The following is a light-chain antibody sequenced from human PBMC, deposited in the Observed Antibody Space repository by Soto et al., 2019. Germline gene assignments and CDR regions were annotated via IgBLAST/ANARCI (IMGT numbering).Light chain of an antibody. CDR3: QQYGSSSWT. J-gene: IGKJ1*01. CDR2: GAS. CDR1: QSVSSSY. V-gene: IGKV3-20*01. Sequence: EIVLTQSPGTLSLSPGERANLSCRASQSVSSSYLAWYQQKPGQAPRLLIYGASSRATGIPDRFSGSGSGTDFTLTISRLEPEDFAVYYCQQYGSSSWTFGQGTKVDIK.